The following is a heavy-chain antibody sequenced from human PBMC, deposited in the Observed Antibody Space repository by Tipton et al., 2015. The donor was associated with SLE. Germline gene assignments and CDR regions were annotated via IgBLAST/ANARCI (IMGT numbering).Heavy chain of an antibody. D-gene: IGHD1-26*01. CDR2: ISSSSSYT. V-gene: IGHV3-21*03. J-gene: IGHJ2*01. CDR1: GGSISSYY. CDR3: ARDKAGDWYFDL. Sequence: TLSLTCTVSGGSISSYYWSWIRQAPGKGLEWVSSISSSSSYTYYADSVKGRFTISRDNAKNSLYLQMNSLRAEDTAVYYCARDKAGDWYFDLWGRGTLVTVSS.